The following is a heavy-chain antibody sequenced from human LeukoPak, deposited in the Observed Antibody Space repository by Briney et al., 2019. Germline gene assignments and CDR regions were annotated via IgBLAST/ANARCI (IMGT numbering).Heavy chain of an antibody. CDR3: ARDEDDFWSGYPN. V-gene: IGHV3-21*01. D-gene: IGHD3-3*01. J-gene: IGHJ4*02. CDR2: ISSSSSYI. Sequence: GGSLRLSCAASGFTFSSYSMNWVRQAPGKGLEWVSSISSSSSYIYYADSVKGRFTISRDNAKNSLYLQMNSLRAEDTAVYYCARDEDDFWSGYPNWGQGTLVTVSS. CDR1: GFTFSSYS.